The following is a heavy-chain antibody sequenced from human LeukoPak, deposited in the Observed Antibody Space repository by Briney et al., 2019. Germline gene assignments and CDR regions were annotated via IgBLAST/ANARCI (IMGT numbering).Heavy chain of an antibody. J-gene: IGHJ4*02. V-gene: IGHV4-59*01. D-gene: IGHD1-26*01. CDR3: ARSVGSERDFDY. CDR1: GGSISSYF. CDR2: IYYSGST. Sequence: SETLSLTCTVSGGSISSYFWSWIRQPPGKGLEWIGYIYYSGSTNYNPSLKSRVTISVDTSKNQFSLKLSSVTAADTAVYYCARSVGSERDFDYWGQGTLVTVSS.